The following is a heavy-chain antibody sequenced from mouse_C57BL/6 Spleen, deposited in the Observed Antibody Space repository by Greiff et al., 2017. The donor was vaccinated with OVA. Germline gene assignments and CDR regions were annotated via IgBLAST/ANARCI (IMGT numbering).Heavy chain of an antibody. Sequence: VQLQQSGPELVKPGASVKISCKASGYTFTDYYMNWVKQSHGKSLEWIGDINPNNGGTSYNQKFKGKATLTVDKSSSTAYMELRSLTSEDSAVYYCAKGYGSSWYFDVWGTGTTVTVSS. J-gene: IGHJ1*03. CDR2: INPNNGGT. V-gene: IGHV1-26*01. CDR3: AKGYGSSWYFDV. CDR1: GYTFTDYY. D-gene: IGHD1-1*01.